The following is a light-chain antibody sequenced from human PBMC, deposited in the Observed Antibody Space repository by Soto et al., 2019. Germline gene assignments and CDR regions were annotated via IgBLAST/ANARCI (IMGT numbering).Light chain of an antibody. Sequence: DIQMTQSPSSLSASVGDRVTITCRASQTISNYLNWYQQKPGKAPNLLIHSASTLQSGVPSRFSGSGSGTDFTLTFSSLQPEDFATYYCQQGYRTPITFGQGTRLEIK. J-gene: IGKJ5*01. V-gene: IGKV1-39*01. CDR2: SAS. CDR3: QQGYRTPIT. CDR1: QTISNY.